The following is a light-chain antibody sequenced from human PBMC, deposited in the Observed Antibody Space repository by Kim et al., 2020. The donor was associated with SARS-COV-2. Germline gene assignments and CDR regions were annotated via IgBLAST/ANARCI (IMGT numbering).Light chain of an antibody. V-gene: IGLV2-8*01. CDR3: SSYAGSNNWV. CDR1: SSDVGGNNY. CDR2: EVS. Sequence: GPSVTISCTGTSSDVGGNNYVSWYQQHPGKAPKFMIYEVSKRPSGVPDRFSGSKSGNTASLTVSGLQAEDEADYYCSSYAGSNNWVFGGGTKLTVL. J-gene: IGLJ3*02.